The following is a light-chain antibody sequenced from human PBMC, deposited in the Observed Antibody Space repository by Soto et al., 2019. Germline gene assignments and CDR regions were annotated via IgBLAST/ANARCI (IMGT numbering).Light chain of an antibody. Sequence: DIQMTQSPSSLSASEGDSITITCRPSQNMTRYLNWFQQKPGKAPKLLIYAASSLQSGVPSRFSGSASGAEVTLTISSLQPEDVATYYCQQSLSVPWTFGPGTKVEIK. V-gene: IGKV1-39*01. CDR2: AAS. J-gene: IGKJ1*01. CDR1: QNMTRY. CDR3: QQSLSVPWT.